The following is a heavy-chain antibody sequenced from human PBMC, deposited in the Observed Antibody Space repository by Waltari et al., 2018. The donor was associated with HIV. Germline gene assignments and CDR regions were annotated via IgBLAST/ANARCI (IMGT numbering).Heavy chain of an antibody. D-gene: IGHD1-26*01. CDR1: GYTFQSYG. CDR2: IVSGKT. CDR3: ARVDWVGATQPGWFDP. Sequence: QVQLVQSGAEVKKPGASVKVSCKASGYTFQSYGITWVRQAPGQGLEWVGWIVSGKTDDAEKFQGRVTVTTDTSTDTAYMELRSLRSDDTAVYYCARVDWVGATQPGWFDPWAQGTLITVSS. V-gene: IGHV1-18*01. J-gene: IGHJ5*02.